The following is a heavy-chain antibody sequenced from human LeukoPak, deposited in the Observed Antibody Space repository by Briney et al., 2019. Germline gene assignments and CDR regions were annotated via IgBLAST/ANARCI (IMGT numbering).Heavy chain of an antibody. CDR3: ARDLRGTGN. Sequence: GGSLRLSCAASGFTFSSYEMNWVRQAPGKGLEWVPYISSSGGTISHADSVKGRFTISRDNAKNSLYLQMNSLRAEDTAVYYCARDLRGTGNWGQGTLVTVSS. CDR1: GFTFSSYE. J-gene: IGHJ4*02. V-gene: IGHV3-48*03. D-gene: IGHD3/OR15-3a*01. CDR2: ISSSGGTI.